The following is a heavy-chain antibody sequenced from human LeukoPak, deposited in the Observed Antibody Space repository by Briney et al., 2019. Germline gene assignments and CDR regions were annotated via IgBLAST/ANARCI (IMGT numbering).Heavy chain of an antibody. V-gene: IGHV3-21*01. CDR2: ISSSSSYI. Sequence: PGGSLRLSCAASGFTFSSYSMNWVRQAPGKGLEWVSSISSSSSYIYYADSVKGRFTISRDNAKNSLYLQMNSLRAEDTAVYYCARDPTPSGGYYGMDVWGQGTTVTVSS. CDR1: GFTFSSYS. CDR3: ARDPTPSGGYYGMDV. J-gene: IGHJ6*02.